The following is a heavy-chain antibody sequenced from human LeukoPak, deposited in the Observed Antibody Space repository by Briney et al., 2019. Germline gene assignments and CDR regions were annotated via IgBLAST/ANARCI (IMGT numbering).Heavy chain of an antibody. CDR2: INSDGSST. CDR3: ARAKASSWNNWFDP. J-gene: IGHJ5*02. CDR1: GFTFSSYW. D-gene: IGHD6-13*01. V-gene: IGHV3-74*01. Sequence: GSLRLSCAASGFTFSSYWMHWVRQAPGKGLVWVSRINSDGSSTSYADSVKGRFTISRDNAKNTLYLQMNSLRAEDTAVYYCARAKASSWNNWFDPWGQGTLVTVSS.